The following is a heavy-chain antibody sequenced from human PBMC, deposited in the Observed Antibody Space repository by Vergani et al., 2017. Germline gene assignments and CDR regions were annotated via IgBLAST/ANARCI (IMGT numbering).Heavy chain of an antibody. CDR3: ARVTLGLVLHAPFDY. Sequence: QVQLVPSGAEVKKPGASVKVSCKASGGTFSSYAISWVRQAPGQGLERMGGIIPIFGTANYAQKFQSRVTITADKSTSTAYMELSSLRSEDNAVYYCARVTLGLVLHAPFDYWGQGTLVSVSS. J-gene: IGHJ4*02. D-gene: IGHD6-6*01. CDR2: IIPIFGTA. V-gene: IGHV1-69*13. CDR1: GGTFSSYA.